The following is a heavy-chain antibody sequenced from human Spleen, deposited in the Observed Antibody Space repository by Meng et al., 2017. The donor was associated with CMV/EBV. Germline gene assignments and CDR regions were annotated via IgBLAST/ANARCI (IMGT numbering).Heavy chain of an antibody. CDR1: GDSVSSNSAA. J-gene: IGHJ4*02. Sequence: VQMQHSGPGLVKPSQTLSLTCAISGDSVSSNSAAWNWIRQSPSRGLEWLGRTYYRSKWYNDYAMFVKSRITISQDTSKNQFSLQLNSVTPEDTAVYYCARHNGGTYRFDCWGQGTLVTVPS. CDR2: TYYRSKWYN. CDR3: ARHNGGTYRFDC. V-gene: IGHV6-1*01. D-gene: IGHD1-26*01.